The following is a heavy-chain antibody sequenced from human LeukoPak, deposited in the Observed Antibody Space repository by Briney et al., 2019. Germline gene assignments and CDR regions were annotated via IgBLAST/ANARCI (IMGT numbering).Heavy chain of an antibody. J-gene: IGHJ5*02. CDR1: GYTFTSYY. CDR3: ARRYTYSPRDPHTGWFDP. Sequence: ASVKVSCKASGYTFTSYYMHWVRQAPGRGLEWMGIINPSGGSTSYAQKFQGRVTMTRDTSTSTVYMELSSLRSEDTAVYYCARRYTYSPRDPHTGWFDPWGQGTLVTVSS. V-gene: IGHV1-46*01. D-gene: IGHD6-13*01. CDR2: INPSGGST.